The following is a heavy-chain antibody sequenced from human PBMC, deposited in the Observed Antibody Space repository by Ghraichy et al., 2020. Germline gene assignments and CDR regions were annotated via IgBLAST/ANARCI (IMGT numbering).Heavy chain of an antibody. CDR1: GFTFSSYA. CDR3: AKDGARSSSRPLISDYYYYGMDV. V-gene: IGHV3-23*01. J-gene: IGHJ6*04. CDR2: ISGSGGST. Sequence: GGSLRLSCAASGFTFSSYAMSWVRQAPGKGLEWVSAISGSGGSTYYADSVKGRFTISRDNAKNTLYLQMNSLRAEDTAVYYCAKDGARSSSRPLISDYYYYGMDVWGKGTTVT. D-gene: IGHD6-13*01.